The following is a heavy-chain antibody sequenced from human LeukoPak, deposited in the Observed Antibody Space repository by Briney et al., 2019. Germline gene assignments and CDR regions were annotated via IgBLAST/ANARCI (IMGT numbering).Heavy chain of an antibody. Sequence: PSETLSLTCTVSGGSISSSSYYWGSIRQPPGKGLEWIGSIYYSGSTYYNPSLKSRVTISVDTSKNQFSLKLSAVTAADTAVYYCAREGYSSGWAIDYWGQGTLVTVSS. CDR3: AREGYSSGWAIDY. D-gene: IGHD6-19*01. V-gene: IGHV4-39*07. CDR2: IYYSGST. J-gene: IGHJ4*02. CDR1: GGSISSSSYY.